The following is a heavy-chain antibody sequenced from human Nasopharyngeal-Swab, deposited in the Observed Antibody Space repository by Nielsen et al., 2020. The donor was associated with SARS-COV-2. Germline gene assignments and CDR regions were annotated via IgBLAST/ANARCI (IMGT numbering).Heavy chain of an antibody. CDR1: GFTFTSSA. Sequence: SVQVSCKASGFTFTSSAVQWVRQARGQRLEWIGWIVVGSGNTNYAQKFQERVTITRDMSTSTAYMELSSLRSEDTAVYYCAGGYCSGGSCYPPEGYWGQGTLVTVS. D-gene: IGHD2-15*01. CDR2: IVVGSGNT. V-gene: IGHV1-58*01. CDR3: AGGYCSGGSCYPPEGY. J-gene: IGHJ4*02.